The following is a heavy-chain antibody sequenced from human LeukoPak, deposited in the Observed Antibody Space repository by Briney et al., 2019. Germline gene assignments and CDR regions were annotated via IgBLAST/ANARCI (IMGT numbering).Heavy chain of an antibody. Sequence: GGSLRLSCAASRFTFSSYAMSWVRQAPGKGLEWVSTISGGGGSTYYADSVKGRLTISRDNSKNTLYLQMNSLRADDTAVYYCARSPTAINGYFDPWGQGTLVTVSS. CDR1: RFTFSSYA. V-gene: IGHV3-23*01. J-gene: IGHJ5*02. CDR3: ARSPTAINGYFDP. D-gene: IGHD2-2*01. CDR2: ISGGGGST.